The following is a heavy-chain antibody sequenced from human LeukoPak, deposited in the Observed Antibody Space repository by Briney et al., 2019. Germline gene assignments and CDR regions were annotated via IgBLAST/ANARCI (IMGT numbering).Heavy chain of an antibody. J-gene: IGHJ3*02. D-gene: IGHD6-19*01. CDR1: GYTFTGYY. V-gene: IGHV1-2*04. Sequence: ASVKVSCKASGYTFTGYYMHWVRQAPGQGLEWMGWINPNSGGTNYAQKFQGWDTMTRDTSISTAYMELSRLRSDDTAVYYCARESIAVAIDAFDIWGQGTMVTVSS. CDR3: ARESIAVAIDAFDI. CDR2: INPNSGGT.